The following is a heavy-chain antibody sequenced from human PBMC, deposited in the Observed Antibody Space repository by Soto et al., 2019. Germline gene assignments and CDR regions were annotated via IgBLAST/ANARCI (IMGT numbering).Heavy chain of an antibody. Sequence: SGTLSLTCTVSGGSISSSIYYWGWIRKPPGKGLEWIGSIYYSGSTYYNPSLKSRVTISVDTSKNQFSLKLSSVTAADTAVYYCARRIAARRSPNWFDPWGQGTLVTVSS. CDR2: IYYSGST. CDR1: GGSISSSIYY. CDR3: ARRIAARRSPNWFDP. J-gene: IGHJ5*02. V-gene: IGHV4-39*01. D-gene: IGHD6-6*01.